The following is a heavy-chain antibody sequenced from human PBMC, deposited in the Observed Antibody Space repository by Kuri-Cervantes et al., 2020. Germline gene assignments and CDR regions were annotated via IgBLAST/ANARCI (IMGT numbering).Heavy chain of an antibody. Sequence: SETLSLTCTVSGGSISGGDYYWSWIRQAPGKGLEWIGYIFYSGNTYYNPSLKNRVTISVDTSKHQFSLKLSSVTAADTAVYYCASAGKYYDFWSSYYFDYWGQGTLVTVSS. CDR1: GGSISGGDYY. J-gene: IGHJ4*02. D-gene: IGHD3-3*01. V-gene: IGHV4-30-4*02. CDR3: ASAGKYYDFWSSYYFDY. CDR2: IFYSGNT.